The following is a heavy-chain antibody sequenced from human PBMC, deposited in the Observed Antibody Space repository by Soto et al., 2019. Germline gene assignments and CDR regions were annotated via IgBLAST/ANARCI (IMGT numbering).Heavy chain of an antibody. D-gene: IGHD3-9*01. CDR3: ARVGRDILTGYPNWFDP. CDR2: ISSSSSTI. CDR1: GFTFSSYS. J-gene: IGHJ5*02. Sequence: GGSLRLSCAASGFTFSSYSMNWVRQAPGKGLEWVSYISSSSSTIYYADSVKGRFTISRDNAKNSLYLQMNSQRDEDTAVYYCARVGRDILTGYPNWFDPWGQGTLVTVSS. V-gene: IGHV3-48*02.